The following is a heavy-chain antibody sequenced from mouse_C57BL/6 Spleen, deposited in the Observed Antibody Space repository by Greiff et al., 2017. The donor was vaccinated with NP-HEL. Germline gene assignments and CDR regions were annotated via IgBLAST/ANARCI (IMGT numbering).Heavy chain of an antibody. D-gene: IGHD2-3*01. CDR1: GFTFTDYY. CDR3: ARHISLDGYYVDY. J-gene: IGHJ2*01. V-gene: IGHV7-3*01. Sequence: EVKLVESGGGLVQPGGSLSLSCAASGFTFTDYYMSWVRQPPGKALEWLGFIRNKANGYTTEYSASVKGRFTISRDNSQSILYLQMNALRAEDSATYYCARHISLDGYYVDYWGQGTTLTVSS. CDR2: IRNKANGYTT.